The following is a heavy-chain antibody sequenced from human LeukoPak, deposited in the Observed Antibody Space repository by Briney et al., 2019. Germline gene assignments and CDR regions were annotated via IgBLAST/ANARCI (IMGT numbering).Heavy chain of an antibody. CDR2: ISTSGGST. CDR1: GFTFSSYA. J-gene: IGHJ4*02. D-gene: IGHD6-19*01. Sequence: GGSLRLSCAASGFTFSSYAMSWVRQATGKGLEWVSDISTSGGSTNYADSAKGRFTISRDNSKNTLYMQMNSLRAEDTAVYYCAKALGAVAGTLDYWGQGTLVTVSS. CDR3: AKALGAVAGTLDY. V-gene: IGHV3-23*01.